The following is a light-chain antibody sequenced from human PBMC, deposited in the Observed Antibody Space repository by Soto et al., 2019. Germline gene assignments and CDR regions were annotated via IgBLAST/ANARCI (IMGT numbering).Light chain of an antibody. CDR3: QQYGSSPRT. CDR1: RGVSANY. CDR2: GAS. Sequence: EVVLTQSPDTLSLSPGERATLSCRASRGVSANYLAWYQQKPGQAPTLLIYGASIRAAGIPDRFSGSGSGTDFTLTIRRLEPDDFAVYYCQQYGSSPRTFGQGTKVDIK. V-gene: IGKV3-20*01. J-gene: IGKJ1*01.